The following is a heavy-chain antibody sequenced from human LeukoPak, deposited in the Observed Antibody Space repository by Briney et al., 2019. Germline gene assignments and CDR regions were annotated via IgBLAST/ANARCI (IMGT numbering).Heavy chain of an antibody. CDR3: ARGPERTGVGTRYYYDMDV. D-gene: IGHD2-8*01. J-gene: IGHJ6*02. CDR1: GFTVSSNY. Sequence: PGGSLRLSCAASGFTVSSNYMSWVRQAPGKGLGWVSVIYSGGTTYYADSVKGRFTISRDNSKKTLYLQMNSLRAEDTAVYYCARGPERTGVGTRYYYDMDVWGQGTTVTVSS. V-gene: IGHV3-66*01. CDR2: IYSGGTT.